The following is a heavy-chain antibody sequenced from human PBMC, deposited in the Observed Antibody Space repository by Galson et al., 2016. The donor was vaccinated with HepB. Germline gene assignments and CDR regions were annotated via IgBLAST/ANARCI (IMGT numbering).Heavy chain of an antibody. Sequence: SVKVSCKASGYIFTSYAILWVRQAPGQSLEWMGWINAGNGDTKYSQKFQDRVTITRDTSATTAYMDLSSLRYEDTAVYYCGRGDEGQWLKYYFDSWGQGTLVTVSS. CDR1: GYIFTSYA. CDR2: INAGNGDT. J-gene: IGHJ4*02. D-gene: IGHD6-19*01. V-gene: IGHV1-3*01. CDR3: GRGDEGQWLKYYFDS.